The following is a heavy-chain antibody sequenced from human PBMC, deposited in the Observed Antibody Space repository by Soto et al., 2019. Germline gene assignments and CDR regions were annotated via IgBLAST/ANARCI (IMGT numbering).Heavy chain of an antibody. CDR2: ISYDGNKK. J-gene: IGHJ4*02. CDR3: AKVDYGDYDDIDY. V-gene: IGHV3-30*18. CDR1: GFNFGSYG. Sequence: QVQLVESGGGVVQPGGSLRLSCAASGFNFGSYGIHWVRQAPGKGLEWVAVISYDGNKKYYADSVKGRFTISRDNSKKTLYLQMKSLRAEDTAVYYCAKVDYGDYDDIDYWGQGTLVVVSS. D-gene: IGHD4-17*01.